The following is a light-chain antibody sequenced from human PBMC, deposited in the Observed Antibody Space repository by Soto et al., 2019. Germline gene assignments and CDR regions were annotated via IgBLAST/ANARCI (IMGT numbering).Light chain of an antibody. Sequence: AIQLTQSPSSLSASTGDRVAISCRASQGIKSALVWYQQKPGKSPKLLVYDASSLEGGVPSRFSGSGYGTDFTLTITSLQPEDLAPYYCQQHGTLPLTFGGGTKVEIK. V-gene: IGKV1-13*02. CDR1: QGIKSA. CDR2: DAS. CDR3: QQHGTLPLT. J-gene: IGKJ4*01.